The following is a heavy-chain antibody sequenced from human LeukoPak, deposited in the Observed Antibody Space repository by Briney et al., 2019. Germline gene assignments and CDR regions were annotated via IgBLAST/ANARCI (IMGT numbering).Heavy chain of an antibody. D-gene: IGHD5-12*01. J-gene: IGHJ4*02. CDR1: GDSVSSNSAA. CDR3: ARGEEVRGYSGYDLDY. CDR2: TYYRSKWYN. V-gene: IGHV6-1*01. Sequence: SQTLSLTCAISGDSVSSNSAAWNWIRQSPSRGLEWLGRTYYRSKWYNDYAVSVKSRITINPDTSKNQFSLQLNSVTPEDTAVYYCARGEEVRGYSGYDLDYWGQGTLVTVSS.